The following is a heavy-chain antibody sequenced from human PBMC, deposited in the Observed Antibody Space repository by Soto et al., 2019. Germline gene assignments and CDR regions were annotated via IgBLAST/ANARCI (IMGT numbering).Heavy chain of an antibody. CDR2: FDPEDGET. CDR1: GYTLTELS. Sequence: ASVKVSCKVSGYTLTELSMHWVRQAPGKGLEWMGGFDPEDGETIYAQKFQGRVTMTEDTSTDTAYMELSSLRSEDTAVHYCATLQRGYSSSWYDYYYYGMDVWGQGTTVTVSS. D-gene: IGHD6-13*01. CDR3: ATLQRGYSSSWYDYYYYGMDV. V-gene: IGHV1-24*01. J-gene: IGHJ6*02.